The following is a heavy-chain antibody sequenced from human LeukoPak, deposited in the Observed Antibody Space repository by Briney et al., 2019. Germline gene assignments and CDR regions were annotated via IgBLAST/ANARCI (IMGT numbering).Heavy chain of an antibody. D-gene: IGHD3-22*01. CDR1: GFTFSSYE. V-gene: IGHV3-30*02. CDR3: AKAPYYYDSSGYLSI. Sequence: PGGSLRLSCAASGFTFSSYEMNWVRQAPGKGLEWVAFIRYDGSNKYYADSVKGRFTISRDNSKNTLYLQMNSLRAEDTAVYYCAKAPYYYDSSGYLSIWGQGTLVTVSS. J-gene: IGHJ4*02. CDR2: IRYDGSNK.